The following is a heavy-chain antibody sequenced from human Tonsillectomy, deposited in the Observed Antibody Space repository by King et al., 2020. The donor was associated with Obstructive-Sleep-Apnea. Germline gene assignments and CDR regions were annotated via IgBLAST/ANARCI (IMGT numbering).Heavy chain of an antibody. J-gene: IGHJ5*02. CDR3: ARQNLAAAGNKPNKNWFDP. CDR1: GYSFTSYW. CDR2: IYPGDSDT. Sequence: VQLVESGAEVKKPGESLKISCKGSGYSFTSYWIGWVRQMPGKGLEWMGIIYPGDSDTRYSPSFQGQVTISADKSISTAYLQWSSLKASDTAMYYCARQNLAAAGNKPNKNWFDPWGQGTLVTVSS. V-gene: IGHV5-51*01. D-gene: IGHD6-13*01.